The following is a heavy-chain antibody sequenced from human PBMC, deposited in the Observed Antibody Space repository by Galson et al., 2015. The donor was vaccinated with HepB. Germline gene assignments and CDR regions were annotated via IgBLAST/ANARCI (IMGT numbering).Heavy chain of an antibody. Sequence: SETLSLTCAVYGGSFSGYYWSWIRQPPGKGLEWIGEINHSGSTNYNPSLKSRVTISVDTSKNQFSLKLSSVTAADTAVYYCARRMGLLYSYYYYYMDVWGKGTTVTVSS. CDR2: INHSGST. CDR3: ARRMGLLYSYYYYYMDV. D-gene: IGHD3-3*01. V-gene: IGHV4-34*01. J-gene: IGHJ6*03. CDR1: GGSFSGYY.